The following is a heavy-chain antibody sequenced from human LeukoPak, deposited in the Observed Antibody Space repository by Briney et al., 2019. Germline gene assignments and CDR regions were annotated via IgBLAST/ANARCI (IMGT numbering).Heavy chain of an antibody. CDR3: ARDGWELRFFDY. J-gene: IGHJ4*02. D-gene: IGHD1-26*01. CDR2: ISYDGSNK. V-gene: IGHV3-30*04. Sequence: GGSLRLSCAASGFTFSSYAMHWVRRAPGKGLEWVAVISYDGSNKYYADSVKGRFTISRDNSKNTLYLQMNSLRAEDTAVYYCARDGWELRFFDYWGQGTLVTVSS. CDR1: GFTFSSYA.